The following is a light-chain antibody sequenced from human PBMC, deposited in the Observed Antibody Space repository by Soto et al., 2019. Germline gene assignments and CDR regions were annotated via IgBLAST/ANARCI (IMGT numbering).Light chain of an antibody. CDR1: TGTVTSGHY. CDR3: SLSYSGGMI. J-gene: IGLJ2*01. V-gene: IGLV7-46*01. CDR2: DTS. Sequence: QAVVAQEPSLTVSPGGTVTLTCGSSTGTVTSGHYPYWFQQKPGQAPRTLIYDTSNKHSWTPARFSGSLLGGKAALTLSGAQPEDEAEYYCSLSYSGGMIFGGGTQLTVL.